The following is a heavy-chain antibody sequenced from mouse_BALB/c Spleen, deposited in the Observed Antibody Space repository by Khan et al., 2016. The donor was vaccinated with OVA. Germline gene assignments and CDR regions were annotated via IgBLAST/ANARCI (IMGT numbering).Heavy chain of an antibody. Sequence: QVQLQQSGPELVKPGASVKMSCKASGYTFTDYIINWVRQRTGQGLEWIGQIYPGSGSTYYNEKFKGKATLTADKSSNTAYMQLRSLTSEDSAVYFCAGWGYGGWGYWGQGTTLTASS. D-gene: IGHD1-1*01. CDR2: IYPGSGST. CDR1: GYTFTDYI. CDR3: AGWGYGGWGY. V-gene: IGHV1-77*01. J-gene: IGHJ2*01.